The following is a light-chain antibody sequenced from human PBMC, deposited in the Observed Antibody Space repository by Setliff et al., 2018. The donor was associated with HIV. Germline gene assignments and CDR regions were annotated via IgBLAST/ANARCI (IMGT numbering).Light chain of an antibody. CDR1: NSDVGGYSY. J-gene: IGLJ1*01. V-gene: IGLV2-14*01. CDR2: EVR. Sequence: QSALTQPASVSGSPGLSITISCTGTNSDVGGYSYVSWYQQHPGKAPKLIIYEVRNRPSGVSNRFSGSKSGNTASLTISGLQPEDEADYYCSSYAITNTLPFGTGTKVTVL. CDR3: SSYAITNTLP.